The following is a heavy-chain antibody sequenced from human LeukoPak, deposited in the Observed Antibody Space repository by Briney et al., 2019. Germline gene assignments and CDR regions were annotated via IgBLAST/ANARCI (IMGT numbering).Heavy chain of an antibody. CDR1: GFSFSNFA. Sequence: GESLRLSCAATGFSFSNFAMSWLRQAPGKGLECVAGISDSGGRINYLDSVKGRITISRDNSKNTLYLQINSVRAEDTALYYCARALGYCSGGNCYIFDHWGQGSLVTVSS. V-gene: IGHV3-23*01. CDR3: ARALGYCSGGNCYIFDH. J-gene: IGHJ4*02. CDR2: ISDSGGRI. D-gene: IGHD2-15*01.